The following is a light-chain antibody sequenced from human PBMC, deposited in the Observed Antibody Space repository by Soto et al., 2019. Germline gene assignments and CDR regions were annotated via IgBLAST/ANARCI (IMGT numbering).Light chain of an antibody. Sequence: EIVMTQSPATLSVSPGERATLSCRASQSVSSDLAWYHQKPGQAPRLLIYGASSRATGIPDRFSGSGSGTDFTLTISRLEPEDFAVYYCQQYGSPPMYTFGQGTKVDIK. CDR1: QSVSSD. J-gene: IGKJ2*01. CDR2: GAS. CDR3: QQYGSPPMYT. V-gene: IGKV3-20*01.